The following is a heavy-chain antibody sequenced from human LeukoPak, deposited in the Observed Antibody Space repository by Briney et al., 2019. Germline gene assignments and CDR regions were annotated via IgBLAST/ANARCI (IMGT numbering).Heavy chain of an antibody. Sequence: ASVRVSCKASGYIFTSYGLSWVRQAPGQGLEWMGWISANNGHTHYAQKFQGRLTITRDMSTRTVDMELRSLRSDDTAVYYCARDLSGQLERRGDAFHIWGQGTMVTVSS. J-gene: IGHJ3*02. V-gene: IGHV1-18*01. D-gene: IGHD1-1*01. CDR2: ISANNGHT. CDR3: ARDLSGQLERRGDAFHI. CDR1: GYIFTSYG.